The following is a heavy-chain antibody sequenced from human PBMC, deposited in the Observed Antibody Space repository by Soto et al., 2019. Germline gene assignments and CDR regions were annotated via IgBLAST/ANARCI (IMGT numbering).Heavy chain of an antibody. CDR1: GGSIRSYC. D-gene: IGHD3-22*01. CDR3: VGGGSIVVATRRLMDV. J-gene: IGHJ6*03. Sequence: QVQLQESGPTLVKPSETLSLTCTVSGGSIRSYCWTWIRQSPGEGLDWIGCICNSGTTNYNPSLKSRVAISIATRKNQFSLQLGSVTVADTAFYYCVGGGSIVVATRRLMDVWGKGTTVTVSS. CDR2: ICNSGTT. V-gene: IGHV4-59*03.